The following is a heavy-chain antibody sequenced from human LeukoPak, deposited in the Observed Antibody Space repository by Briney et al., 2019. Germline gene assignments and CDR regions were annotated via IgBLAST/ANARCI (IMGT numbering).Heavy chain of an antibody. D-gene: IGHD1-14*01. Sequence: PGGSLRLSCAASGFTVSSNYMSWARQAPGKGLEWVSVMYAGGSTYYADSVKGRFTISRDNSKNTLYLQMNSLRAEDTAVYFCAREGPTTGGYFDYWGQGTLVTVSS. CDR2: MYAGGST. CDR3: AREGPTTGGYFDY. V-gene: IGHV3-66*02. CDR1: GFTVSSNY. J-gene: IGHJ4*02.